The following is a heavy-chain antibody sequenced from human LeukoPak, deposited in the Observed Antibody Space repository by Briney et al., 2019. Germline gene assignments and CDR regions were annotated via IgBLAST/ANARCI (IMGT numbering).Heavy chain of an antibody. D-gene: IGHD2-21*02. J-gene: IGHJ2*01. CDR1: GYTLTELS. CDR3: ATSLTVVVTAHWYFDL. V-gene: IGHV1-24*01. CDR2: FDPEDGET. Sequence: ASVKVSCKASGYTLTELSMHWVRQAPGKGLEWMGGFDPEDGETIYAQKFQGRVTMTEDTSTDTAYMVLSSLRSEDAAVYYCATSLTVVVTAHWYFDLWGRGTLVAVSS.